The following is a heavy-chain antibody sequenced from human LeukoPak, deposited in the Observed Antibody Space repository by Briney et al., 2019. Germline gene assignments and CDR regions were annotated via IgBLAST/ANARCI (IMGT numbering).Heavy chain of an antibody. CDR1: GYTFTGYY. J-gene: IGHJ5*02. V-gene: IGHV1-2*02. Sequence: ASVKVSCKASGYTFTGYYMHWVRQAPGQGLEWMGWINPNSGGTNYAQKFQGRVTMTRDTSISTAYMELSRLRSDDTAVYYCASLSNFGVVIYDNWFDPWGQGTLVTVSS. D-gene: IGHD3-3*01. CDR3: ASLSNFGVVIYDNWFDP. CDR2: INPNSGGT.